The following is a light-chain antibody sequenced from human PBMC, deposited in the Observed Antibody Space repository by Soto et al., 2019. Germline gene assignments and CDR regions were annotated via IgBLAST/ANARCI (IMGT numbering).Light chain of an antibody. CDR2: DAS. J-gene: IGKJ4*01. Sequence: EIVLTQSPATLSLSPGERATLSCRASQSVTSSDLAWYQQKPGQAPRLLIYDASTRATGIPARFSGSGSGTDFTLTISSLEPEDFAVYYCQQRSNWPLTFGGGTKVEIK. V-gene: IGKV3-11*01. CDR3: QQRSNWPLT. CDR1: QSVTSSD.